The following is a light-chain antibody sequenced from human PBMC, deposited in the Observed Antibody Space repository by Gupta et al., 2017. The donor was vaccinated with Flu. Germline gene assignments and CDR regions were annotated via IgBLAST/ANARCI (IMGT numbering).Light chain of an antibody. Sequence: VTISCTATSGDVGCYNDVSCYQQHAGKPHILIIYEVTKRPSGVHDRFSGTKSNNTASLTVSVHQAEEDADYYSHSYAGSNNWVFGAGTKLTVL. CDR1: SGDVGCYND. CDR3: HSYAGSNNWV. CDR2: EVT. J-gene: IGLJ3*02. V-gene: IGLV2-8*01.